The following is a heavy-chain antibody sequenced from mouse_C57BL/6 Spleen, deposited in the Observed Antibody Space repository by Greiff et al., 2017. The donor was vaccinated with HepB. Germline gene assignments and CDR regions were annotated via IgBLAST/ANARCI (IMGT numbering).Heavy chain of an antibody. CDR2: ISSGGSYT. J-gene: IGHJ3*01. CDR1: GFTFSSYG. D-gene: IGHD2-5*01. V-gene: IGHV5-6*01. Sequence: EVQGVESGGDLVKPGGSLKLSCAASGFTFSSYGMSWVRQTPDKRLEWVATISSGGSYTYYPDSVKGRITISRDNAKNTLYLQMSSLKSEDTAMYYCARRAYYSNPWFDYWGQGTLVTVSA. CDR3: ARRAYYSNPWFDY.